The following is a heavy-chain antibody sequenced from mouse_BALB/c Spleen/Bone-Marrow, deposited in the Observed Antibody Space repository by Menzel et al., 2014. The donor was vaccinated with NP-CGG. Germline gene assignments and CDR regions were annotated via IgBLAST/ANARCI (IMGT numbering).Heavy chain of an antibody. D-gene: IGHD2-14*01. CDR1: GYTFTNYW. CDR3: TRRDRYDYYGVDY. Sequence: VHLVESGAELVRPGASVKMSCKASGYTFTNYWINWVRQRPGQGLEWIGNIYPSDSYSNYNQKFKDKATLTVDKSSSTAYMQLSSPTSEDSAVYYCTRRDRYDYYGVDYWGQGTSATVSS. CDR2: IYPSDSYS. V-gene: IGHV1S126*01. J-gene: IGHJ4*01.